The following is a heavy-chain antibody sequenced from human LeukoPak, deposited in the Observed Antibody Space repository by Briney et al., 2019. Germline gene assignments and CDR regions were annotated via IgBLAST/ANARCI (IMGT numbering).Heavy chain of an antibody. D-gene: IGHD5-12*01. CDR2: INHSGST. J-gene: IGHJ4*02. CDR3: ARGYSGYDYPYYFDY. CDR1: GGSFSGYY. V-gene: IGHV4-34*01. Sequence: SETLSLTCAVYGGSFSGYYWSWIRQPPGKGLEWIGEINHSGSTNYNPSLKSRVTISVDTSKNQFSLKLSSVTAADTAVYYCARGYSGYDYPYYFDYWGQGTLVTVSS.